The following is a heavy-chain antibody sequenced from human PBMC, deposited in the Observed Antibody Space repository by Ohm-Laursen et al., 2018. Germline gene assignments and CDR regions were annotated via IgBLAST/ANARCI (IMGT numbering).Heavy chain of an antibody. Sequence: SLRLSCAASGFTFSSYGMHWVRQAPGKGLEWVAVIWYDGSNKYYADSVKGRFTISRDNAKNSLYLQMNSLRAEDTAVYYCARKYYYDGLFDYWGQGTLVTVSS. J-gene: IGHJ4*02. CDR2: IWYDGSNK. CDR3: ARKYYYDGLFDY. V-gene: IGHV3-33*01. D-gene: IGHD3-22*01. CDR1: GFTFSSYG.